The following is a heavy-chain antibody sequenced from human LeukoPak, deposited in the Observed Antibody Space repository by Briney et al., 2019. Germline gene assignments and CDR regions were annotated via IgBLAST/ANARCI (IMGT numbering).Heavy chain of an antibody. J-gene: IGHJ4*02. CDR1: GFTFSSYG. CDR3: AKDGYYYDSSGYNY. D-gene: IGHD3-22*01. V-gene: IGHV3-30*18. Sequence: GGSLRLSCAASGFTFSSYGMRWVRQAPGKGLEWVAVISYDGSNKYFADSVKGRFTISRDNSKNTLYLQMNSLRAEDTAVYYCAKDGYYYDSSGYNYWGQGTLVTVSS. CDR2: ISYDGSNK.